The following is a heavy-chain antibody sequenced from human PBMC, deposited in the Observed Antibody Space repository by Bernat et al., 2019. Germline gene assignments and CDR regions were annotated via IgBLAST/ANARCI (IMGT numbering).Heavy chain of an antibody. D-gene: IGHD6-13*01. CDR1: GFTVSSNY. V-gene: IGHV3-53*02. Sequence: EVQLVETGGGLIQPGGSLRLSCAASGFTVSSNYMSWVRQAPGKGLEWVSVIYSGGSTYYADSVKGRFTISRDNSKNTLYLQMNSLRAEDTAVYYCARGIAAAGVGYCQHWGQGTLVTVSS. CDR2: IYSGGST. CDR3: ARGIAAAGVGYCQH. J-gene: IGHJ1*01.